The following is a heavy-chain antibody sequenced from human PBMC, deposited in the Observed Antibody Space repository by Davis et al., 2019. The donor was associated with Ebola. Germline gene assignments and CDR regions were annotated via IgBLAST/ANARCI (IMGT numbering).Heavy chain of an antibody. CDR3: ARKHGRNWFDP. Sequence: GESLKISCAASGFTFSDYYMSWIRQAPGKGLEWVSYISSSSSYTNYADSVKGRFTISRDNAKNSLYLQMNSLRAEDTAVYYCARKHGRNWFDPWGQGTLVTVSS. D-gene: IGHD5-24*01. CDR2: ISSSSSYT. J-gene: IGHJ5*02. CDR1: GFTFSDYY. V-gene: IGHV3-11*06.